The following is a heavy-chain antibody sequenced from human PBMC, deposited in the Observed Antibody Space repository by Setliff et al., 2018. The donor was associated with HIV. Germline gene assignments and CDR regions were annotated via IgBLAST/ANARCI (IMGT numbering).Heavy chain of an antibody. CDR2: INPNSGAT. CDR3: ARWSCGRATCYDSPYNWFEP. V-gene: IGHV1-2*02. D-gene: IGHD2-2*01. Sequence: ASVKVSCKASGYMFSGYHMHWVRQAPGQGLEWMGWINPNSGATNDAQKFKGRVTMTRDTSIRTVYMELSRRRSDDTAVYYCARWSCGRATCYDSPYNWFEPWGQGTRVTVSS. J-gene: IGHJ5*02. CDR1: GYMFSGYH.